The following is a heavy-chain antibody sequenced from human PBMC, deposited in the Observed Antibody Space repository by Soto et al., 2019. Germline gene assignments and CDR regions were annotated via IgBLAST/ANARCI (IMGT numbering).Heavy chain of an antibody. J-gene: IGHJ5*02. D-gene: IGHD3-22*01. CDR3: ARQSPQNYNSRENWYDP. CDR1: GYAFTGYY. CDR2: INPNSGGT. V-gene: IGHV1-2*04. Sequence: ASVKVSCKASGYAFTGYYMHWVRQAPGQGLEWMGWINPNSGGTNYAQKVQGWVTMTRDTSISTAYMELSRLRSDDTAVYYCARQSPQNYNSRENWYDPWGQGTLVTVCS.